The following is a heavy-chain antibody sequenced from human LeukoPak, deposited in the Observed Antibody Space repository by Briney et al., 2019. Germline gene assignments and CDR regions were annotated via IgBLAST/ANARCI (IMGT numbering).Heavy chain of an antibody. Sequence: SETLSLTCAVSGGSVNSSHWWSWVRQSPGKGLEWIGEVFHSGITNYSPSLQSRVTISVDKFKNLFSLKLTSVTAADTARYYCARVKGSWWYLAFDFWGQGTQVTVSS. J-gene: IGHJ4*02. CDR3: ARVKGSWWYLAFDF. D-gene: IGHD6-19*01. CDR1: GGSVNSSHW. V-gene: IGHV4-4*02. CDR2: VFHSGIT.